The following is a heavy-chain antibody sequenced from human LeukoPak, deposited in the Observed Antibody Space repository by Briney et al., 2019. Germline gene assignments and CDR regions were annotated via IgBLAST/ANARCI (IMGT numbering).Heavy chain of an antibody. CDR2: INHSGST. CDR3: ARGLALGFPKWRSMVAFDI. D-gene: IGHD2-15*01. Sequence: PWGSLILSCAASGFTFSSYWMSWVRPPPGKGLEWIGEINHSGSTNYNPSLKSRVTISVDTSKNQFSLKLSSVTAADTAVYYCARGLALGFPKWRSMVAFDIWGQGTMVTVSS. V-gene: IGHV4-34*01. J-gene: IGHJ3*02. CDR1: GFTFSSYW.